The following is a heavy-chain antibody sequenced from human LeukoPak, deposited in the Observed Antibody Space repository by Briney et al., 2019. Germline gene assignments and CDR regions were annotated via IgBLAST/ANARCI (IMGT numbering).Heavy chain of an antibody. CDR2: MNPNSGNT. D-gene: IGHD3-10*01. V-gene: IGHV1-8*01. Sequence: ASVKVSCKTSGYTFTGYDINWVRQATGQGLEWMGWMNPNSGNTGYAQKFQGRVTMTRNTSISTAYMELRSLRSDDTAVYYCARVSWTRGQGYWGQGTLVTVSS. CDR3: ARVSWTRGQGY. J-gene: IGHJ4*02. CDR1: GYTFTGYD.